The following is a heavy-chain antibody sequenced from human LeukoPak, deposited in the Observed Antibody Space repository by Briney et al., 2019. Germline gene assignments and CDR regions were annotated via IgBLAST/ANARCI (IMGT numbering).Heavy chain of an antibody. J-gene: IGHJ6*03. Sequence: GASVKVSCKASGYTFTSYDINWVRQATGQGLEWMGWMNPNSGNTGYAQKFQGRVTITRNTSISTAYMELSSLRSEDTAVYYCARVGVLRYFDWLPADYYYYCMDVWGKGTTVTVSS. CDR3: ARVGVLRYFDWLPADYYYYCMDV. CDR1: GYTFTSYD. D-gene: IGHD3-9*01. V-gene: IGHV1-8*03. CDR2: MNPNSGNT.